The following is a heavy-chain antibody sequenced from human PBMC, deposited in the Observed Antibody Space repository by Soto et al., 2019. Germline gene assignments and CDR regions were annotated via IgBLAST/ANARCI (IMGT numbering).Heavy chain of an antibody. CDR1: GGTFSGYA. CDR2: IIPIFGTA. V-gene: IGHV1-69*13. CDR3: ARVARYCSGGSCYSGLWFDP. Sequence: SVKVSCKASGGTFSGYAISWVRQAPGQGLEWMGGIIPIFGTANYAQKFQGRVTITADESTSTAYMELSSLRSEDTAVYYCARVARYCSGGSCYSGLWFDPWGQGTLVTV. J-gene: IGHJ5*02. D-gene: IGHD2-15*01.